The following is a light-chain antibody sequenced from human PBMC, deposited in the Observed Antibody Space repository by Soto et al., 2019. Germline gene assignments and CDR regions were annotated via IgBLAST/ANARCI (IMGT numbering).Light chain of an antibody. CDR3: SSYTTDSTSVV. CDR2: DVN. J-gene: IGLJ2*01. CDR1: SGDVGTYNY. V-gene: IGLV2-14*01. Sequence: QSVLTQPASVAGSPGQSITISCTGTSGDVGTYNYVSWYQQHPGRAPKLIIYDVNNRPSGVSSRFSGSKSGNTASLTISGLQAEDESDYYCSSYTTDSTSVVFGGGTKLTVL.